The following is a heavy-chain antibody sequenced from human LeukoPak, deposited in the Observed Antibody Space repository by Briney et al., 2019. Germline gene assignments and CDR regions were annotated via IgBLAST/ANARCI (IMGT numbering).Heavy chain of an antibody. CDR1: GYTFTSYG. J-gene: IGHJ4*02. V-gene: IGHV1-18*04. Sequence: GASVKVSCTASGYTFTSYGISWVRQAPGQGLEWMGWISAYNGNTNYAQKLQGRVTMTTDTSTSTAYMELRSLRSDDTAVYYCARESYDILTGLIRTKRLDYWGQGTLVTVSS. D-gene: IGHD3-9*01. CDR2: ISAYNGNT. CDR3: ARESYDILTGLIRTKRLDY.